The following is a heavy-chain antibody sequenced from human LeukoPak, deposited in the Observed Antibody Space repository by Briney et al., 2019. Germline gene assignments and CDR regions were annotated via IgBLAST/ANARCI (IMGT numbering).Heavy chain of an antibody. CDR2: ISCSGGST. V-gene: IGHV3-23*01. CDR3: AKKLSGSGGIFDY. CDR1: GFTFYSYA. Sequence: GGSLRLSCAASGFTFYSYAMNWVRQAPGRGLEWVSAISCSGGSTYYADSVKGRFTISRDNSKNTLYLKMNSLGAEDTAIYYCAKKLSGSGGIFDYWGQGTLVTVSS. J-gene: IGHJ4*02. D-gene: IGHD6-19*01.